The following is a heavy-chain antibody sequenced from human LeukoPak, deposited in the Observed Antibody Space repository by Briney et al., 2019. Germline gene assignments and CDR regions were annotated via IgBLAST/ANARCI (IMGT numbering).Heavy chain of an antibody. CDR3: ARDRRTGVDP. Sequence: SETLSLTCAVYGGSFSGYYWSWIRQPPGKGLEWIGEINHSGSTNYNPSLKSRVTTSVDTSKNQFSLKLSSVTAADTAVYYCARDRRTGVDPWGQGTLVTVSS. CDR1: GGSFSGYY. D-gene: IGHD1-14*01. V-gene: IGHV4-34*01. J-gene: IGHJ5*02. CDR2: INHSGST.